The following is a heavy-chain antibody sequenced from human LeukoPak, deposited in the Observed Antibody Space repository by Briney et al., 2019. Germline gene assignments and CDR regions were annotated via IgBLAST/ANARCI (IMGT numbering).Heavy chain of an antibody. J-gene: IGHJ4*02. Sequence: SETLSLTCTVSGSSISSSSYYWGWIRQPPGKGLQWIGSINYSGTTYYYPSLKSRVTISVDTSKNQFSLKLSSVIAADTAVYYCARDRKGQQLGPYYFDYWGQGTLVTVSS. V-gene: IGHV4-39*07. D-gene: IGHD6-13*01. CDR2: INYSGTT. CDR3: ARDRKGQQLGPYYFDY. CDR1: GSSISSSSYY.